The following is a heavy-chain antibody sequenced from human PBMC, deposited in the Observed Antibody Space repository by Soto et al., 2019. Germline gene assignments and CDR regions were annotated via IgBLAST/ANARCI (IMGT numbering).Heavy chain of an antibody. D-gene: IGHD3-10*01. J-gene: IGHJ4*02. CDR2: IYYSGST. CDR1: GGSISSGNYC. V-gene: IGHV4-30-4*01. CDR3: ARSHGSGSYYNDY. Sequence: PSETLSLTCTVSGGSISSGNYCWSWIRQPPGKGLEWTGYIYYSGSTYYNPSLKSRVTISVDASKNQFSLKLSSVTAADTAVYYCARSHGSGSYYNDYWGQGTLVTVSS.